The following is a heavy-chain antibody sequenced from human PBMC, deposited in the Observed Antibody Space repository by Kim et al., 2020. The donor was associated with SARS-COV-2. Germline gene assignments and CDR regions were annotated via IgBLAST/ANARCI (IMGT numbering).Heavy chain of an antibody. Sequence: GGSLRLSCAASGFTFSGFWMHWVRQTPGGGLEWVAGIYYDGSATTYADSVKGRFTISRDNAKNTLYLQMSSLRAEDTAVYFCTRDPAVELPTGPDYWGQG. CDR2: IYYDGSAT. CDR1: GFTFSGFW. CDR3: TRDPAVELPTGPDY. J-gene: IGHJ4*02. D-gene: IGHD2-2*01. V-gene: IGHV3-74*01.